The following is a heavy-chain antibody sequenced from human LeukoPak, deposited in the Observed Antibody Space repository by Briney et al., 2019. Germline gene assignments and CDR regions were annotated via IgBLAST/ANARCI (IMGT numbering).Heavy chain of an antibody. D-gene: IGHD6-13*01. J-gene: IGHJ4*02. CDR2: ISYDGSNK. Sequence: PGGSLRLSCAASGFTFSSYAMHWVRQAPGKGLEWVAVISYDGSNKYYADSVKGRFTISRDNSKNTLYLQMNSLRAEDTAVYYCAREGGIAAACFDYWGQGTLVTVSS. V-gene: IGHV3-30-3*01. CDR3: AREGGIAAACFDY. CDR1: GFTFSSYA.